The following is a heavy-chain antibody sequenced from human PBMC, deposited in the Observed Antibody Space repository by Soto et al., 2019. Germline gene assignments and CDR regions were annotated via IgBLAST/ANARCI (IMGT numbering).Heavy chain of an antibody. CDR3: ARVPRYSGSYYAMDV. CDR2: MYFSGNT. D-gene: IGHD1-26*01. CDR1: GGSISGYY. V-gene: IGHV4-59*01. Sequence: QVQLQESGPGLVKPSETLSLTCTVSGGSISGYYWSWIRQPPGKGLEWIGYMYFSGNTNYNPSLKSRVTISVYTSKNQFSLRLSSVTAADTAVYYCARVPRYSGSYYAMDVWGQGTTVTVSS. J-gene: IGHJ6*02.